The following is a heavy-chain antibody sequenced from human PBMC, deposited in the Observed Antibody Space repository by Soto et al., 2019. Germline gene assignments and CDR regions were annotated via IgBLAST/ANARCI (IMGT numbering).Heavy chain of an antibody. CDR3: ARGSGDYAYYFDY. J-gene: IGHJ4*02. V-gene: IGHV3-64*01. D-gene: IGHD4-17*01. Sequence: GGSLRLSCAASGFTFSSYAMHWVRQAPGKGLEYVSAISSNGGSTYYANSVKGRFTISRDNSRNTLYLQMGSLRAEDMAVYYCARGSGDYAYYFDYWGQGTLVTVSS. CDR1: GFTFSSYA. CDR2: ISSNGGST.